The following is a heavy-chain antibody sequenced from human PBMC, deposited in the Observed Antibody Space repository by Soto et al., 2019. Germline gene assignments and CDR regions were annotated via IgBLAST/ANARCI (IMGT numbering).Heavy chain of an antibody. CDR2: ITSKSTTI. CDR3: AREMGACSDSSCYPGPYDS. J-gene: IGHJ5*02. D-gene: IGHD3-16*01. CDR1: GFSFTNYA. Sequence: PGGSLSLACACPGFSFTNYAMSGVRQPPGQGLEWVSYITSKSTTIKYADSVKGRFTVSRDNAKNSLYLQLNSLRDEDTAVYYCAREMGACSDSSCYPGPYDSWGQGTLVTVSS. V-gene: IGHV3-48*02.